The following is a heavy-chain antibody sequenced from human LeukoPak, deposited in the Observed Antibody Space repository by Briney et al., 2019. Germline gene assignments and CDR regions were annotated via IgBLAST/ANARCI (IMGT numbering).Heavy chain of an antibody. CDR3: ARGHYELWL. J-gene: IGHJ1*01. D-gene: IGHD3-3*01. V-gene: IGHV3-21*05. CDR1: GFTFSSYG. Sequence: GRSLRLSCAASGFTFSSYGMHWVRQAPGKGLEWVSYISSSSSHTNYADSVKGRFTISRDNAKNSLYLQMSSLRAEDTAVYYCARGHYELWLWGQGTLVTVSS. CDR2: ISSSSSHT.